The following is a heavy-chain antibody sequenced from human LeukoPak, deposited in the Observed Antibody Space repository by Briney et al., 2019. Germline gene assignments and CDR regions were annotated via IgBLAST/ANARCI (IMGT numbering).Heavy chain of an antibody. CDR3: AKEDYDLEGGANFDY. Sequence: GRSLRLSCAASGLTFRSYGMHWVRQAPGKGLEWVAVISYDGSNKYYADSVKGRFTISRDNSKNTLYLKMNNLRAEDTAVYYCAKEDYDLEGGANFDYWGQGTLVTVSS. V-gene: IGHV3-30*18. J-gene: IGHJ4*02. CDR2: ISYDGSNK. D-gene: IGHD3-3*01. CDR1: GLTFRSYG.